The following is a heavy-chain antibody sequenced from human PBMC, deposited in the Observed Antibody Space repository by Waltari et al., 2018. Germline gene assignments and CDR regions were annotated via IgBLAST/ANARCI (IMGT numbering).Heavy chain of an antibody. Sequence: QLQLQESGPGLVKPSETLSLSCPVFGDSINSTSYYWGWVRQPPGKGLEWVGSIYSSGRTYYHPSLESRLTISLDTSKNHYSLRLSSVSAADTAVYYCATRLVAAGTNFDYWGQGSLVTVSS. D-gene: IGHD1-7*01. J-gene: IGHJ4*02. CDR1: GDSINSTSYY. CDR3: ATRLVAAGTNFDY. CDR2: IYSSGRT. V-gene: IGHV4-39*02.